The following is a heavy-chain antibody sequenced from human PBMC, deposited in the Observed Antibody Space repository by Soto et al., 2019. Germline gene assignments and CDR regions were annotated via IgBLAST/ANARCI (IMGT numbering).Heavy chain of an antibody. J-gene: IGHJ5*02. D-gene: IGHD1-1*01. CDR2: INTDGSNT. V-gene: IGHV3-74*03. Sequence: RKKTRKGLVWVSRINTDGSNTKYADSVKGRFTISRDNAKNTLYLQMDSLRAEDTAMYFCPRDEGVRGHRTVFAPWG. CDR3: PRDEGVRGHRTVFAP.